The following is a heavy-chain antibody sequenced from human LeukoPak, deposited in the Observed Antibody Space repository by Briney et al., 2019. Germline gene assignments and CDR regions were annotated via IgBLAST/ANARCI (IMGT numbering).Heavy chain of an antibody. CDR2: INWNGGST. Sequence: PGGSLRLSCAASGFTFDDYGMSWVRQAPGKGLEWVSGINWNGGSTGYADSVKGRFTISRDNAKTSLYLQMNSMRAEDTALYYCARDLRFGELSEYWGQGILVTVSS. J-gene: IGHJ4*02. CDR1: GFTFDDYG. D-gene: IGHD3-10*01. V-gene: IGHV3-20*04. CDR3: ARDLRFGELSEY.